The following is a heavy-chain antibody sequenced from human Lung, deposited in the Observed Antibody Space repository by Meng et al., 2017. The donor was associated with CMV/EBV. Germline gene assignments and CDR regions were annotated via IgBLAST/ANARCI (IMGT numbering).Heavy chain of an antibody. CDR1: GFTFSSYA. CDR3: AKVVSYDFWSGYSPVDY. Sequence: EVQLLESGGGLVQSGGSLRLSCAASGFTFSSYAMSWVRQAPGKGLEWVSAISGSGGSTYYADSVKGRFTISRDNSKNTLYLQMNSLRAEDTAVYYCAKVVSYDFWSGYSPVDYWGQGPLGTVDS. D-gene: IGHD3-3*01. J-gene: IGHJ4*02. V-gene: IGHV3-23*01. CDR2: ISGSGGST.